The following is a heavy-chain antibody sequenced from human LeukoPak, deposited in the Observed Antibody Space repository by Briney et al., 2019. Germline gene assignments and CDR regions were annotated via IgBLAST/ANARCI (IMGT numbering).Heavy chain of an antibody. D-gene: IGHD1-14*01. J-gene: IGHJ6*03. CDR1: GFTFDDYA. Sequence: GGSLRLSCAASGFTFDDYAMHWVRQAPGKGLEWVSGISWNSGSIGYADSVKGRFTISRDNAKNSLYLQMNSLRAEDMALYYCAKGAAGYYYYYMDVWGKGTTVTVSS. CDR2: ISWNSGSI. CDR3: AKGAAGYYYYYMDV. V-gene: IGHV3-9*03.